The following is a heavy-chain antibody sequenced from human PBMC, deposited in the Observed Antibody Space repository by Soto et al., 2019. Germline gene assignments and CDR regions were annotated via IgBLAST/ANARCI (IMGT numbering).Heavy chain of an antibody. D-gene: IGHD2-2*01. CDR1: GGSISSYY. Sequence: QVQLQESGPGLVKPSETLSLTCTVSGGSISSYYWSWIRQPPGKGLEYIGYIYDSGSTNYNPSLKSRFTIAVDPSKNQFSLKLSSVTAADTALYYCARLGRYQMGIFDYWGQGTLVTVSS. CDR2: IYDSGST. CDR3: ARLGRYQMGIFDY. J-gene: IGHJ4*02. V-gene: IGHV4-59*08.